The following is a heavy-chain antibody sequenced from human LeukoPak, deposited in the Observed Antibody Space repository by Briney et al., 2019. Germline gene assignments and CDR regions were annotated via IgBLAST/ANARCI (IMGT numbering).Heavy chain of an antibody. J-gene: IGHJ4*02. CDR2: IYYSGST. V-gene: IGHV4-30-4*08. Sequence: SETLSLTCTVSGGSISSGGYYWSWIRQHPGKGLEWIGYIYYSGSTCYNPSLKSRVTISVDTSKNQFSLKLSSVTAADTAVFYCARVHVDIVATAYYFDYWGQGTLVTVSS. D-gene: IGHD5-12*01. CDR1: GGSISSGGYY. CDR3: ARVHVDIVATAYYFDY.